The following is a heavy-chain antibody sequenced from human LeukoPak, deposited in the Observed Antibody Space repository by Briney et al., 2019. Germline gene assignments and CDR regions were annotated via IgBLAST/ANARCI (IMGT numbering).Heavy chain of an antibody. Sequence: GGSLRLSCAASGFTFSSYWMHWVRQAPGKGLVWVSRINTDGSSIGYAGSVKGRFTISRDNAKNTLYLQMNSLRAEDTAVYYCTREVGATTSLESGWFDPWGQGTLVTVSS. J-gene: IGHJ5*02. CDR1: GFTFSSYW. CDR2: INTDGSSI. CDR3: TREVGATTSLESGWFDP. V-gene: IGHV3-74*01. D-gene: IGHD1-26*01.